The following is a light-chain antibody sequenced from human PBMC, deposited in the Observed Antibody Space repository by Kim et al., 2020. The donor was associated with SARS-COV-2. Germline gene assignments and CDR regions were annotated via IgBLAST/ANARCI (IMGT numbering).Light chain of an antibody. CDR1: NIGRKS. Sequence: GGKNIGRKSVHWYQQKPGQAPVVVIYYDSDRPSGIPERFSGSNSGNTATLTISRVEAGDEADYYCQVWDSSSDHPRVFGGGTQLTVL. CDR3: QVWDSSSDHPRV. CDR2: YDS. J-gene: IGLJ3*02. V-gene: IGLV3-21*04.